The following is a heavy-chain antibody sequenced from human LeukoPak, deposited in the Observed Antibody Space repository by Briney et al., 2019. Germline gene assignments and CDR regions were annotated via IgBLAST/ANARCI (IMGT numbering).Heavy chain of an antibody. Sequence: SGPALVEPTQTLTLTCTFSGFSLSTSGMSVSWIRQPPGKALEWLARIDWDDDKYYITSLKPRLTISKDTSKNQVVLTVTNMDPVDTATYYCARISSTGYSCFDFWGQGTLVTVSS. CDR1: GFSLSTSGMS. CDR2: IDWDDDK. V-gene: IGHV2-70*11. D-gene: IGHD3-9*01. CDR3: ARISSTGYSCFDF. J-gene: IGHJ4*02.